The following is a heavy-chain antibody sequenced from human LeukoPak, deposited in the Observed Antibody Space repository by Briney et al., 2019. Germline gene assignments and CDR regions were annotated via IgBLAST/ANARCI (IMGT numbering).Heavy chain of an antibody. D-gene: IGHD3-10*01. CDR3: ARGRFGELSDYYYMDV. Sequence: ASVKVSCKASGYTFTSYDINWVRQATGQGLEWMGWMNPNSGNTGYAQKFQGRVTMTRNTSISTAYMELSSLRSEDTAVYYCARGRFGELSDYYYMDVWGKGTTVTVSS. J-gene: IGHJ6*03. CDR1: GYTFTSYD. CDR2: MNPNSGNT. V-gene: IGHV1-8*01.